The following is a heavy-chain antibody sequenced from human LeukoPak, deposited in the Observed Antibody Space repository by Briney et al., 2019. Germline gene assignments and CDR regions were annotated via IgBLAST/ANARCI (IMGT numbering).Heavy chain of an antibody. Sequence: PGGPLTLLCALSGFTLGIYRMSGPPDAPEKGGEGVDNIKQDEREKNYLDYVKGRFTISRDNTNNSLYLLMNSLRAEDTAVYYCARDLWFGELSYDENDYWGQGTLVTVSS. CDR1: GFTLGIYR. D-gene: IGHD3-10*01. CDR2: IKQDEREK. V-gene: IGHV3-7*03. CDR3: ARDLWFGELSYDENDY. J-gene: IGHJ4*02.